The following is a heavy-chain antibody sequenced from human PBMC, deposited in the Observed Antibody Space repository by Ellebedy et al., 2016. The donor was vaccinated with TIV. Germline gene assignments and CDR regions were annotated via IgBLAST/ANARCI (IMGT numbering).Heavy chain of an antibody. CDR3: ARDDRNFHFDY. CDR2: ISSSSSYI. Sequence: GGSLRLSXAASGFTFSSYAMHWVRQAPGKGLEWVSSISSSSSYIYYADSVKGRFTISRDNAKNSLYLQMNSLRAEDTAVYYCARDDRNFHFDYWGQGTLVTVSS. CDR1: GFTFSSYA. D-gene: IGHD2/OR15-2a*01. J-gene: IGHJ4*02. V-gene: IGHV3-21*01.